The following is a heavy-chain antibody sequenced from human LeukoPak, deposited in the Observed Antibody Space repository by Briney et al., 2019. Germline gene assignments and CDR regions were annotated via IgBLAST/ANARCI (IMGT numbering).Heavy chain of an antibody. CDR3: AREALAFQNWFDP. V-gene: IGHV4-34*01. J-gene: IGHJ5*02. Sequence: SETLSLTCAVSGGSFSGYYWSWIRQPPGKGLEWIGEINHSGSTNYNPSLKSRVTLSVDTSKNQFSLKLSSVTAADTAVYYCAREALAFQNWFDPWGQGTLVTVSS. D-gene: IGHD3-3*02. CDR2: INHSGST. CDR1: GGSFSGYY.